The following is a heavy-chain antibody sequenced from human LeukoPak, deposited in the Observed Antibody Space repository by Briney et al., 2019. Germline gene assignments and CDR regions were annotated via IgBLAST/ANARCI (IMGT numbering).Heavy chain of an antibody. Sequence: GGSLRLSCAASGFTFSNYWMDWVRQAPGKGLMWVSRINTDGSSTGYADSVKGRFTISRDNAKNTLYLQMNSLRAEDTAVYYCASFLTLDGWKDYYYGMDVWGKGTTVTVSS. V-gene: IGHV3-74*01. CDR3: ASFLTLDGWKDYYYGMDV. D-gene: IGHD3/OR15-3a*01. CDR1: GFTFSNYW. J-gene: IGHJ6*04. CDR2: INTDGSST.